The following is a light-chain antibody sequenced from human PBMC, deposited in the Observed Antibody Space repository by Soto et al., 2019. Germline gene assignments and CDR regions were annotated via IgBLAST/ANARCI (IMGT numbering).Light chain of an antibody. CDR3: QQCYSSPRT. Sequence: IPMTQSPSTLSAGVGDRVTITCRASQRISTYLNWYQQKPGKAPTLLIYAASSLQSGVPSRFSGGGSGTDFTLTINTLQPEDFATYFCQQCYSSPRTFGQGTKVEIK. J-gene: IGKJ1*01. CDR1: QRISTY. CDR2: AAS. V-gene: IGKV1-39*01.